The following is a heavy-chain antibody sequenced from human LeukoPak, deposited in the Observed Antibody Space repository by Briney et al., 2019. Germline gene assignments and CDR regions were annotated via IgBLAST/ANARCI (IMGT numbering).Heavy chain of an antibody. CDR1: GFTFSDYY. Sequence: PGGSLRLSXAASGFTFSDYYMSWIRQAPGKGLEWLSYISSSGSTIYYADSVKGRFTISRDNAKNSLYLQMNSLRAEDTAVYYCARGDTAMVTHDYWGQGTLVTVSS. J-gene: IGHJ4*02. CDR2: ISSSGSTI. CDR3: ARGDTAMVTHDY. V-gene: IGHV3-11*04. D-gene: IGHD5-18*01.